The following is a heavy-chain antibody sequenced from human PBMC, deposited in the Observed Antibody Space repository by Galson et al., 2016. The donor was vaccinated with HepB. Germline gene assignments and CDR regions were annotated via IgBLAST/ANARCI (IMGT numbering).Heavy chain of an antibody. CDR2: IKYDGSDT. V-gene: IGHV3-7*03. CDR3: VVLAEYFQT. Sequence: LRLSCAASGFDFRRYWMSWVRQPPGKGLQWVANIKYDGSDTFYLDSVKGRFTISRDNEKNLLYLQMDGLRAEDTAFYHCVVLAEYFQTWGQGTLVSVS. J-gene: IGHJ1*01. CDR1: GFDFRRYW.